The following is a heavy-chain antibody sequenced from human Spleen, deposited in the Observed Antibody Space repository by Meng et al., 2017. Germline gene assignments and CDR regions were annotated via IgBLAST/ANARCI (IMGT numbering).Heavy chain of an antibody. V-gene: IGHV4-39*07. CDR3: ARVNGDSVRRLDY. Sequence: SETLSPTCTVSGGSISSSSYYWGWIRQPPGKGLEWIGSIFYTGNTYYNPSLKSRVTISVDTSKNHFSLKLRSVTAADTAIYFCARVNGDSVRRLDYWGPGTQGTVSS. CDR1: GGSISSSSYY. J-gene: IGHJ4*02. CDR2: IFYTGNT. D-gene: IGHD4-17*01.